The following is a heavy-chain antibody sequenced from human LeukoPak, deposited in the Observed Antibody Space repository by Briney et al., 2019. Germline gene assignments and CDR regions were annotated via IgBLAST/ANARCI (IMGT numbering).Heavy chain of an antibody. V-gene: IGHV1-18*04. CDR2: ISAYNGNT. D-gene: IGHD1-26*01. CDR1: GYTFTGYY. CDR3: ARGAHYSGSYWVFSAEYFQH. J-gene: IGHJ1*01. Sequence: ASVKVSCKASGYTFTGYYIHWVRQAPGQGLEWMGWISAYNGNTNYAQKLQGRVTMTTDTSTSTAYMELRSLRSDDTAVYYCARGAHYSGSYWVFSAEYFQHWGQGTLVTVSS.